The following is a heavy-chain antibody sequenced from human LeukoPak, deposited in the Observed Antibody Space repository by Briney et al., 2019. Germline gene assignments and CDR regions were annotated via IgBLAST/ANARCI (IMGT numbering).Heavy chain of an antibody. CDR3: ARSGVTMVRGSMGY. J-gene: IGHJ4*02. CDR2: INPNSGGT. V-gene: IGHV1-2*02. D-gene: IGHD3-10*01. Sequence: WASVKVSCKASGYTFTGYYMHWVRQAPGQGLEWMGWINPNSGGTNYAQKFQGRVTMTRDTSISTAYMELSRLRSDDTAVYYCARSGVTMVRGSMGYWGQGTLVTVSS. CDR1: GYTFTGYY.